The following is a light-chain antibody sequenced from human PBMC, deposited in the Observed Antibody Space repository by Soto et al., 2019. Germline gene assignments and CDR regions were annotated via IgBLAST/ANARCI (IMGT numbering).Light chain of an antibody. J-gene: IGKJ1*01. V-gene: IGKV1-39*01. CDR1: QTIGTY. Sequence: IEVTQSPSSLAASLGDRVPITCRASQTIGTYVNWYRQKTGAAPELLIYDASTMQSGVPSRFRGGASGTDFTLTISRLQLDDFATYYCQQSYNTPLTFGQGTKVDIK. CDR3: QQSYNTPLT. CDR2: DAS.